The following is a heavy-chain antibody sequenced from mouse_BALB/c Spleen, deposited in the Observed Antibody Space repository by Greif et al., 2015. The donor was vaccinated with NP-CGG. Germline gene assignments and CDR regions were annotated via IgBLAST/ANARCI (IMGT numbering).Heavy chain of an antibody. CDR1: GFTFSSYG. J-gene: IGHJ1*01. V-gene: IGHV5-6-3*01. D-gene: IGHD2-3*01. Sequence: EVKLMESGGGLVQPGGSLKLSCAASGFTFSSYGMSWVRQTPDKRLELVATINSNGGSTYYPDSVKGRFTISRDNAKNTLYLQMSSLKSEDTAMYYCARGDGRRYFDVWGAGTTVTVSS. CDR2: INSNGGST. CDR3: ARGDGRRYFDV.